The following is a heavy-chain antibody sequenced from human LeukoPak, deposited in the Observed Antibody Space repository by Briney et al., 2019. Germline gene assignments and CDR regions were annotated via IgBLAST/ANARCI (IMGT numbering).Heavy chain of an antibody. J-gene: IGHJ4*02. Sequence: ASVKVSCKASGYTFTGYYMRWVRQAPGQGLEWMGWIIPNSGDTNYAQNFQGRVTMTRDTSINTAYMELSSLKSDDTAVYYCARIKWAAANDWGQGTLVTVSS. CDR2: IIPNSGDT. CDR1: GYTFTGYY. V-gene: IGHV1-2*02. D-gene: IGHD6-13*01. CDR3: ARIKWAAAND.